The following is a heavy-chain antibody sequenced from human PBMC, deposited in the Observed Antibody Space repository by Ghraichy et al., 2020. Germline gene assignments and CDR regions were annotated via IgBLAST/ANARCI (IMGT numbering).Heavy chain of an antibody. CDR3: ARDLLSVQEWTGGLYYYYGMDV. CDR2: IYTSGST. D-gene: IGHD1-14*01. V-gene: IGHV4-4*07. CDR1: GGSISSYY. J-gene: IGHJ6*02. Sequence: SETLSLTCTVSGGSISSYYWSWIRQPAGKGLEWIGRIYTSGSTNYNPSLKSRVTMSVDTSKNQFSLKLSSVTAADTAVYYCARDLLSVQEWTGGLYYYYGMDVWGQGTMVTVSS.